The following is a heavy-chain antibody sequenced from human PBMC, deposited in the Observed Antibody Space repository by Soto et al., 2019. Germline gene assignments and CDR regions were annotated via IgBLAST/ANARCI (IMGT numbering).Heavy chain of an antibody. D-gene: IGHD3-10*01. J-gene: IGHJ4*02. CDR3: ASEKVVRGVAY. V-gene: IGHV3-30-3*01. CDR1: GFTFSSYA. CDR2: ISYDGSNK. Sequence: QVQLVESGGGVVQPGRSLRLSCAASGFTFSSYAMHWVRQAPGKGLEWVAVISYDGSNKYYADSVKGRFTISRANSKKTLYLQMNSLRAEDTDVYYCASEKVVRGVAYWGQGTLVTVSS.